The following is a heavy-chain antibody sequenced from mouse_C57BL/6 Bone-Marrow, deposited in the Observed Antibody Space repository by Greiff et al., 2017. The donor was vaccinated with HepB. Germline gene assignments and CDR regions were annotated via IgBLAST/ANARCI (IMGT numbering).Heavy chain of an antibody. CDR2: IDPENGDT. CDR1: GFNIKDDY. Sequence: VQLQQSGAELVRPGASVKLSCTASGFNIKDDYMHWVKQRPEQGLEWIGWIDPENGDTEYASKFQGKATITADTSSNTAYLQLSSLTSEDTAVYYFTTGYGSSYCYFDVWGTGTTITVTS. V-gene: IGHV14-4*01. D-gene: IGHD1-1*01. CDR3: TTGYGSSYCYFDV. J-gene: IGHJ1*03.